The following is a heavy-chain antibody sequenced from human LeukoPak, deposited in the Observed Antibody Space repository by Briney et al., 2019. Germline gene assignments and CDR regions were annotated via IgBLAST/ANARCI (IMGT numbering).Heavy chain of an antibody. V-gene: IGHV3-20*04. CDR2: ISWNGAYT. J-gene: IGHJ4*02. CDR1: GFTFDDYV. CDR3: ARGAVAGSDS. Sequence: GGSLRLSCAASGFTFDDYVMVWVRRTPGKGLEWVSGISWNGAYTGYADSVKGRFTISRDNAKNSLYLQMDTLTPEDTALYYCARGAVAGSDSWGQGTLVTVSS. D-gene: IGHD6-19*01.